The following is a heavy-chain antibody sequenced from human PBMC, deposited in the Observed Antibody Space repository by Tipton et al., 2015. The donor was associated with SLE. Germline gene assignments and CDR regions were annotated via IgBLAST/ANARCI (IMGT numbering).Heavy chain of an antibody. D-gene: IGHD1-7*01. J-gene: IGHJ2*01. CDR2: TYSGGPT. V-gene: IGHV3-23*03. CDR3: VKDGPRYWNYDYYFDL. CDR1: GFTFSTYA. Sequence: SLRLSCAASGFTFSTYAMNWVRQAPGKGLEWVSVTYSGGPTYYADSVKGRFTISRDNSKNTVYLQLSSLRAGDTATYYCVKDGPRYWNYDYYFDLWRRGIMVTVSS.